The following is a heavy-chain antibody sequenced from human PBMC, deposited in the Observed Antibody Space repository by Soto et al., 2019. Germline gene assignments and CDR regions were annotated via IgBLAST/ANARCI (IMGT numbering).Heavy chain of an antibody. Sequence: GPSLKGSCNASGYTFTRYDINWVRQATDQGLEWMGWMNPNSGNTGYAQKFQGRVTMTRNTSISTAYTELSSVTAADTAVYYCARDGYCTNGVCYTGIDYWGQGTLVTVSS. CDR2: MNPNSGNT. J-gene: IGHJ4*02. V-gene: IGHV1-8*01. CDR1: GYTFTRYD. D-gene: IGHD2-8*01. CDR3: ARDGYCTNGVCYTGIDY.